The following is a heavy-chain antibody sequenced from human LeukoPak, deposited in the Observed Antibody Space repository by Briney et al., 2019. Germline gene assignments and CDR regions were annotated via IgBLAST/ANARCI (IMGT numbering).Heavy chain of an antibody. Sequence: PGGSLRLSCAASGFTFSSYWMSWVRQAPGKGLEWVANTNQDGSEKYYVDSVKGRFTISRDNAKNSLYLQMNSLRAEDTTVYYCAIKPPPGIAAAATDYWGQGTLVTVSS. CDR2: TNQDGSEK. V-gene: IGHV3-7*01. CDR1: GFTFSSYW. D-gene: IGHD6-13*01. CDR3: AIKPPPGIAAAATDY. J-gene: IGHJ4*02.